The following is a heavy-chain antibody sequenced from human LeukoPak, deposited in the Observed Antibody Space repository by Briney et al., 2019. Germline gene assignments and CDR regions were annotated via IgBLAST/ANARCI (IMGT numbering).Heavy chain of an antibody. D-gene: IGHD2-2*01. CDR3: ARSPIPAAISFDWFDP. Sequence: ASAKVSCKASGGTFSSYAISWVRQAPGQGLEWMGGIIPTFGTANYAQKFQGRVTITTDESTSTAYMELSSLRSEDTAVYYCARSPIPAAISFDWFDPWGQGTLVTVSS. CDR1: GGTFSSYA. CDR2: IIPTFGTA. J-gene: IGHJ5*02. V-gene: IGHV1-69*05.